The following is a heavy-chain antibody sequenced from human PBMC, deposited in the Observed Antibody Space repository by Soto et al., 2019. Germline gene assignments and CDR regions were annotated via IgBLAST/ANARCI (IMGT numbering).Heavy chain of an antibody. CDR2: ISGSGGST. V-gene: IGHV3-23*01. D-gene: IGHD4-4*01. Sequence: GGSLRLSCAASGFTFSSYAMSWVRQAPGKGLEWVSAISGSGGSTYYADSVKGRFTISRDNSKNTLYLQMNSLRAEDTAVYYCAKLMYSNYVGYYYYRMDVWGQGTTVTVSS. J-gene: IGHJ6*02. CDR3: AKLMYSNYVGYYYYRMDV. CDR1: GFTFSSYA.